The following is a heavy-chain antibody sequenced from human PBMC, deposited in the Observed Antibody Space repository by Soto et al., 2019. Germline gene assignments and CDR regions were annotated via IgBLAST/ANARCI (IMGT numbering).Heavy chain of an antibody. D-gene: IGHD3-22*01. V-gene: IGHV3-30*18. CDR1: GFTFSSYA. CDR3: AKVENSMIVLDGFDL. Sequence: PGGSLRLSCAASGFTFSSYAMRWVRQAPGKGLEWVAVISCDGSDKYYADPVKGRFTISRDNSKNTLYLQMNSLRAEDTAVYYCAKVENSMIVLDGFDLWGQGTMVTVSS. CDR2: ISCDGSDK. J-gene: IGHJ3*01.